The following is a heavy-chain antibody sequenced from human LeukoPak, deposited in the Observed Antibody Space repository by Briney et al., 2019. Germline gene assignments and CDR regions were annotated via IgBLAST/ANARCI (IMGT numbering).Heavy chain of an antibody. J-gene: IGHJ4*02. CDR1: GFTFSSYG. Sequence: GGSLRLSCAASGFTFSSYGMRWVRQAPGKGLEWVAVISYDGSNKYYADSVKGRFTISRDNSKNTLYLQMNSLRAEDTAVYYCAKDEGGAIFDYRGQGTLVTVSS. CDR3: AKDEGGAIFDY. V-gene: IGHV3-30*18. CDR2: ISYDGSNK. D-gene: IGHD3-16*01.